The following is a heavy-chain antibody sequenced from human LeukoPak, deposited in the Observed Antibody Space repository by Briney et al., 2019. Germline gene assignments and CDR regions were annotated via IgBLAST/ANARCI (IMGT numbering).Heavy chain of an antibody. CDR2: INPNSGGT. CDR1: GYTFTGYY. Sequence: ASVKVSCKASGYTFTGYYTHWVRQAPGQGLEWMGWINPNSGGTNYAQKFQGRVTMTRDTSISTAYMELSRLRSDDTAVYYCARGKASGYSYGDNFDYWGQGTLVTVSS. CDR3: ARGKASGYSYGDNFDY. D-gene: IGHD5-18*01. J-gene: IGHJ4*02. V-gene: IGHV1-2*02.